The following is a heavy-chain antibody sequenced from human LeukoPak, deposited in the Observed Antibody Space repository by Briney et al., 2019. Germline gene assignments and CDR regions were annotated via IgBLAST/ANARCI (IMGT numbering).Heavy chain of an antibody. CDR2: IIPIFGTA. D-gene: IGHD3-10*01. V-gene: IGHV1-69*01. CDR3: ATSFGEFLYFDY. J-gene: IGHJ4*02. CDR1: GGTFSSYA. Sequence: SVKVSCKASGGTFSSYAISGVRPAPGQGLEWMGGIIPIFGTANYAQKFQGRVTITADESTSTAYMELSSLRSEDTAVYYCATSFGEFLYFDYWGQGTLVTVSS.